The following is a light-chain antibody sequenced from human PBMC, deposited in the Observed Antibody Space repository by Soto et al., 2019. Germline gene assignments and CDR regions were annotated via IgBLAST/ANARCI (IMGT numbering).Light chain of an antibody. J-gene: IGKJ1*01. V-gene: IGKV3-11*01. CDR1: QSVSSSY. Sequence: LAPGERATLSCRASQSVSSSYLAWYQQKPGQAPRLLIYDVSNRATDIPARFSGSGSGTDFTLTISSLEPEDLAVYFCQQRSNWPRTFGQGTKVDIK. CDR3: QQRSNWPRT. CDR2: DVS.